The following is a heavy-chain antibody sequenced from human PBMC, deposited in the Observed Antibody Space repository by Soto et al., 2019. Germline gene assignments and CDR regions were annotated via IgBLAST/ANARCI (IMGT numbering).Heavy chain of an antibody. D-gene: IGHD6-13*01. CDR2: IITMLGTA. Sequence: QVQLVQSGAEVKKPGSSVKVSCKASGGTFSSYAITWVRQAPEEGLEWMGGIITMLGTANYAQRFQGRVTISADESTSTAYMELISLRSEDTAVYYCATSRSYSSSWYGRDFDYWGQGTLVTVSS. V-gene: IGHV1-69*01. J-gene: IGHJ4*02. CDR3: ATSRSYSSSWYGRDFDY. CDR1: GGTFSSYA.